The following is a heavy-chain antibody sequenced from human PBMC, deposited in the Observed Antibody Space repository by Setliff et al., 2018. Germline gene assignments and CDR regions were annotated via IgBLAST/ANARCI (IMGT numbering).Heavy chain of an antibody. CDR1: GVSISTSNW. D-gene: IGHD4-17*01. CDR2: IYHNGIT. CDR3: GRDPHTPTVTTRGDY. Sequence: SETLSLTCAVSGVSISTSNWWSWVRQPPGKGLEWIGEIYHNGITNYNPSLKSRVFISVDKSKNQVSLKLNSVTAADTAVYYCGRDPHTPTVTTRGDYWGQGTLVTVSS. V-gene: IGHV4-4*02. J-gene: IGHJ4*02.